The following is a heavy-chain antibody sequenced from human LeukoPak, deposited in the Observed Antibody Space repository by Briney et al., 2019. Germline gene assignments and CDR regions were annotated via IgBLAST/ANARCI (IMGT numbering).Heavy chain of an antibody. CDR3: ARGHEQWLVRI. CDR1: GYTFTSYA. CDR2: INAGNGNT. Sequence: ASVKVSCKASGYTFTSYAMHWVRQAPGQRLEWMGWINAGNGNTEYSQKFQGRVTITRDTSASTAYMELSSLRSEDTAVYYCARGHEQWLVRIWGQGTMVTVSS. J-gene: IGHJ3*02. V-gene: IGHV1-3*01. D-gene: IGHD6-19*01.